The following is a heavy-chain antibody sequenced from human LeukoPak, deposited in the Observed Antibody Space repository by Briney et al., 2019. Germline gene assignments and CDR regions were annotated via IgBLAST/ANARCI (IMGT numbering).Heavy chain of an antibody. J-gene: IGHJ4*02. D-gene: IGHD2-15*01. Sequence: RASVKVSCKASGYTFSGNYMHWVRQAPGQGLEWMGWINPNSGARNYAQKFQDRVTLTTDKSISTAYMELRRLRSDDTAVYYCTRVGVGIVPFDYWGQGTLVTVSS. CDR3: TRVGVGIVPFDY. CDR1: GYTFSGNY. CDR2: INPNSGAR. V-gene: IGHV1-2*02.